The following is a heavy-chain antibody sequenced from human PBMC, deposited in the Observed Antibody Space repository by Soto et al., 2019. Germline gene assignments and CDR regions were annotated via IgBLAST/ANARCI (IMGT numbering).Heavy chain of an antibody. CDR1: GFPFSSFS. CDR2: IGRVSTYI. CDR3: ARVTAGSGSYQIDL. D-gene: IGHD3-10*01. V-gene: IGHV3-21*02. J-gene: IGHJ4*02. Sequence: QLVESGGGLVKPGGSLRLSCVASGFPFSSFSLNWIGQAPGKGLEWVSSIGRVSTYIYYADSVRGRFTVSRDNAKNSVYLQMNGLTAEDSGIYYCARVTAGSGSYQIDLWGQGTLVTVSS.